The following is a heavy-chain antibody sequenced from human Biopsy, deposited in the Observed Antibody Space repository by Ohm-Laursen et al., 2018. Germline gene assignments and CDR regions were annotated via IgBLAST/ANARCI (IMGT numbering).Heavy chain of an antibody. D-gene: IGHD3-10*01. Sequence: ASVKVSCKSSGYSFTGYYIHWVRQAPGQGLEWMGWITPNSGATKYAQKFQGRVTMSRDTSIATVYLELNTLRSDDTAVYYCARGGVVPTVTRFDPWGQGTQVTVSS. CDR3: ARGGVVPTVTRFDP. J-gene: IGHJ5*02. V-gene: IGHV1-2*02. CDR2: ITPNSGAT. CDR1: GYSFTGYY.